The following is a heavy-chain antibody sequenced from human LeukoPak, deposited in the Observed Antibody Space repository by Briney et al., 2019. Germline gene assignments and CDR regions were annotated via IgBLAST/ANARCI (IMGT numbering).Heavy chain of an antibody. Sequence: SETLSLTCTVSGGSISSSSYYWGWIRQPPGKGLEWIGSIYYSGSTYYNPSLKSRFTISVDTSKNQFSLKLSSVTAADTAVYYCARGPHVDTAMVYYYYYMDVWGKGTTVTVSS. CDR2: IYYSGST. CDR1: GGSISSSSYY. J-gene: IGHJ6*03. CDR3: ARGPHVDTAMVYYYYYMDV. V-gene: IGHV4-39*07. D-gene: IGHD5-18*01.